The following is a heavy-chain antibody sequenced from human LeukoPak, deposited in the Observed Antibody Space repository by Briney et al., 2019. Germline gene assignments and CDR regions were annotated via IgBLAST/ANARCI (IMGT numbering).Heavy chain of an antibody. Sequence: GGSLXLSCAASGNYWMHWVRQAPGKGLVWVSHINSDGSWTSYADSVKGRFTISKDNAKNTVYLQMNNLRAEDTAVYYCVSFYETYWGRGTLVTVSS. D-gene: IGHD2-2*01. CDR1: GNYW. CDR2: INSDGSWT. CDR3: VSFYETY. J-gene: IGHJ4*02. V-gene: IGHV3-74*01.